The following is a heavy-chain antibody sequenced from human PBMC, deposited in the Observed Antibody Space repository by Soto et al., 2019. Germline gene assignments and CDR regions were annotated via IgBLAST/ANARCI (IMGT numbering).Heavy chain of an antibody. J-gene: IGHJ4*02. CDR1: GFTFSNYA. V-gene: IGHV3-33*01. CDR3: ASSYCSGGSCWVFDF. D-gene: IGHD2-15*01. Sequence: QVQLVESGGGVVQPGRSLRLSCAASGFTFSNYAMHWIRQAPGKGLEWVAVIWYDGSEKYYADSVKGRFTISRDNSENTLLLHMNSLRGDDTAVYYWASSYCSGGSCWVFDFWGQGTHVTVSS. CDR2: IWYDGSEK.